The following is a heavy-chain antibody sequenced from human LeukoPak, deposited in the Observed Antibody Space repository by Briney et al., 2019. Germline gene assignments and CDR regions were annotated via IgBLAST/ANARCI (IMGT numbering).Heavy chain of an antibody. CDR2: ISSSSSYI. CDR1: GFTFSSYS. CDR3: AKDPGITIFGVVIKKEYFYMDV. V-gene: IGHV3-21*04. D-gene: IGHD3-3*01. Sequence: PGGSLRLSCAASGFTFSSYSMNWVRQAPGKGLEWVSSISSSSSYIYYADSVKGRFTISRDNSKNTLYLQMNSLRAEDTAVYYCAKDPGITIFGVVIKKEYFYMDVWGKGATVTVSS. J-gene: IGHJ6*03.